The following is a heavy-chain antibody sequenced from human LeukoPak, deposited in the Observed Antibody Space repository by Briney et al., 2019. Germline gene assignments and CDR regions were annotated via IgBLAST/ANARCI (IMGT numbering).Heavy chain of an antibody. D-gene: IGHD3-10*01. V-gene: IGHV1-2*02. J-gene: IGHJ5*02. Sequence: ASVKVSCKASGYTFTGYYMHWVRQAPGQGLEWMGWINPNSGGTNYAQRFQGRVTMTRDTSISTAYMELSRLRSDDTAVYYCAREYFTMVRGVTSNWFDPWGQGTLVTVSS. CDR2: INPNSGGT. CDR1: GYTFTGYY. CDR3: AREYFTMVRGVTSNWFDP.